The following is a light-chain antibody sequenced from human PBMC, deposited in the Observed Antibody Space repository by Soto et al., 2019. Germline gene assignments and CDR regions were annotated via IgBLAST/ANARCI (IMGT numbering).Light chain of an antibody. CDR1: SSDVGGYNY. Sequence: QSVLTQPASVSGSPGQSITISCTGTSSDVGGYNYVSWYQQHPAKVPKLMIYHVSNRPSGVSDRFSGSKSGNTASLTISGLQAEDEGDYYCYSYTTSSTYVFGTGTKPTVL. J-gene: IGLJ1*01. CDR2: HVS. V-gene: IGLV2-14*01. CDR3: YSYTTSSTYV.